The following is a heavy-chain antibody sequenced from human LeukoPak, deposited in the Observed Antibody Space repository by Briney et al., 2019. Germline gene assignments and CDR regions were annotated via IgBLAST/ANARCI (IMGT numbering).Heavy chain of an antibody. Sequence: SETLSPTCAVYGGSFSGYYWSWIRQPPGKGLEWIGEINHSGSTNYNPSLKSRVTISVDTSKNQFSLKLSSVTAADTAVYYCANRRGYSSRSFDYWGQGTLVTVSS. V-gene: IGHV4-34*01. CDR1: GGSFSGYY. CDR2: INHSGST. CDR3: ANRRGYSSRSFDY. J-gene: IGHJ4*02. D-gene: IGHD6-13*01.